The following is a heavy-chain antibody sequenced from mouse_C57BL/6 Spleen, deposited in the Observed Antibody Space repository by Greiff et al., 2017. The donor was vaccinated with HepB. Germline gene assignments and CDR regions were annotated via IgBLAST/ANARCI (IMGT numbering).Heavy chain of an antibody. CDR3: TTTVVATRYFDY. Sequence: VQLKESGAELVRPGASVTLSCTASGFNIKDDYMHWVKQRPEQGLEWIGWIDPENGDTEYASKFQGKATITADTSSNTAYLQLSSLTSEDTAVYYCTTTVVATRYFDYWGQGTTLTVSS. CDR2: IDPENGDT. V-gene: IGHV14-4*01. CDR1: GFNIKDDY. D-gene: IGHD1-1*01. J-gene: IGHJ2*01.